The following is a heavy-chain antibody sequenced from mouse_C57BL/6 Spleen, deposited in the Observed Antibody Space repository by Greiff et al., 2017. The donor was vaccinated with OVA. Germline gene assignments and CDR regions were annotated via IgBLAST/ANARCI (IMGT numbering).Heavy chain of an antibody. J-gene: IGHJ2*01. CDR2: INYDGSST. CDR3: ARDGYGKPFDY. Sequence: EVQLVESEGGLVQPGSSMKLSCTASGFTFGDYYMAWVRQVPEKGLEWVANINYDGSSTYYLDSLKSRFIISRDNAKNILYLQMSSLKSEDTATYYCARDGYGKPFDYWGQGTTLTVSS. CDR1: GFTFGDYY. D-gene: IGHD2-10*02. V-gene: IGHV5-16*01.